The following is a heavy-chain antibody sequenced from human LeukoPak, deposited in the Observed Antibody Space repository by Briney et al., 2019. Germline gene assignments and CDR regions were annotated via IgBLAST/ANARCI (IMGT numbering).Heavy chain of an antibody. J-gene: IGHJ5*02. CDR2: ICHSGST. V-gene: IGHV4-30-2*01. CDR3: ARVGSHTVPRNGWFDP. CDR1: GGSISSGGYS. D-gene: IGHD1-14*01. Sequence: SETLSLTCAVSGGSISSGGYSWSWIRQPPGKGLEWIGYICHSGSTYYNPSLKSRVTISVDRSKNQFSLKLSSVTAADTAVYYCARVGSHTVPRNGWFDPWGQGTLVTVSS.